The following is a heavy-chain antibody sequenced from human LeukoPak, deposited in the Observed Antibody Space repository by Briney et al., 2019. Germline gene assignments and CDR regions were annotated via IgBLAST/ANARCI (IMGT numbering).Heavy chain of an antibody. CDR3: ATVGGVAFDI. Sequence: ASVKVSCKVSGYTLTELSMHWARQAHGKGLEWMGGFDPEDGETIYAQKFQGRVTMTEDTSTDTAYMELSSLRSEDTAVYYCATVGGVAFDIWGQGTMVTVSS. CDR1: GYTLTELS. V-gene: IGHV1-24*01. D-gene: IGHD3-16*01. CDR2: FDPEDGET. J-gene: IGHJ3*02.